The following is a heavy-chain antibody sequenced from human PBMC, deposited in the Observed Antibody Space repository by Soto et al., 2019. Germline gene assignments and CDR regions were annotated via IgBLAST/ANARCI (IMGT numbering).Heavy chain of an antibody. D-gene: IGHD5-18*01. CDR3: ATTVMAKSSLFYYGMDV. CDR2: IYSGGSA. J-gene: IGHJ6*02. CDR1: GFTVSLNY. V-gene: IGHV3-53*01. Sequence: EVQVVESGGDLIQPGGSLRLSCAATGFTVSLNYINWVRQSPGKGLEWVSVIYSGGSAYYADSVKGRFTVSTDNSKNTLNLQMNSLRADDTAVYYCATTVMAKSSLFYYGMDVWGQGTTVTVSS.